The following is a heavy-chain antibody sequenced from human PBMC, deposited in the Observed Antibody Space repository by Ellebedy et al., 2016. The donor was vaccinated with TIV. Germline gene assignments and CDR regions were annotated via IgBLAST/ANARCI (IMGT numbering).Heavy chain of an antibody. CDR2: INHSGST. D-gene: IGHD6-6*01. V-gene: IGHV4-34*01. CDR3: ASENVLVAQ. CDR1: GGSFSGYY. Sequence: SETLSLXXAVYGGSFSGYYWSWIRQPPGKGLEWIGEINHSGSTNYNPSLKSRVTISVDTSKNQFSLKLSSVTAADTAVYYCASENVLVAQWGQGTLVTVSS. J-gene: IGHJ4*02.